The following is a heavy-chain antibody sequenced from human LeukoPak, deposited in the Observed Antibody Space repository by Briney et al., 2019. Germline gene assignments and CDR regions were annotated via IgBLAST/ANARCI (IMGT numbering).Heavy chain of an antibody. V-gene: IGHV3-30*02. CDR2: IRYDGSTN. CDR3: AKGLRDYFDY. J-gene: IGHJ4*02. Sequence: GGSLRLSCAASEFTFSSYGMHWVRQAPGKGLEWVAFIRYDGSTNYYTDSVKGRFTISRDNSKNTLYLQMNSLRAEDTAVYYCAKGLRDYFDYWGQGTLVTVSS. CDR1: EFTFSSYG.